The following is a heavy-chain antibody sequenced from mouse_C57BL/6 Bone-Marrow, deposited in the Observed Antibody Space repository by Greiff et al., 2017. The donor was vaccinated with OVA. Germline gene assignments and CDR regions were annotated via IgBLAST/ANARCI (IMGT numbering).Heavy chain of an antibody. J-gene: IGHJ3*01. V-gene: IGHV1-81*01. CDR2: IYPRSGNT. CDR3: ARLDYDGFAY. D-gene: IGHD2-4*01. Sequence: QVQLQQSGAELARPGASVKLSCKASGYTFTSYGISWVKQRTGQGLEWIGEIYPRSGNTYYNEKFKGKATLTAEKSSSTAYMELRSLTSEDSAVYFCARLDYDGFAYWGQGTLVTVSA. CDR1: GYTFTSYG.